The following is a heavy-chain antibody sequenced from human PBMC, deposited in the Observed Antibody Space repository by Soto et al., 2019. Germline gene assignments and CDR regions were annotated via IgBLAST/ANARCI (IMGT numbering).Heavy chain of an antibody. D-gene: IGHD6-19*01. CDR3: ARGLRYSSGYNWFDP. J-gene: IGHJ5*02. CDR2: INSDGSST. CDR1: GFTFSSYW. V-gene: IGHV3-74*01. Sequence: GGSLRLSCAASGFTFSSYWMHWVRQAPGKGLVWVSRINSDGSSTSYADSVEGRFTISRDNAKNTLYLQMNSLRAEDTAVYYCARGLRYSSGYNWFDPWGLGTLVTVSS.